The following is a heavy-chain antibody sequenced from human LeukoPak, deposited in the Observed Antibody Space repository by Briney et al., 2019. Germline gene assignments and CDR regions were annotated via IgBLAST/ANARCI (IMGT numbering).Heavy chain of an antibody. CDR3: ARKRPWGLSRYFDY. Sequence: SETLSLTCTVSGGSISSGSYYWSWIRQPAGKGLEWIGRIYTSGSTNYNPSLKSRVTISLDTSKNQFSLKLSSVTAADTAVYYCARKRPWGLSRYFDYWGQGTLVTVSS. CDR2: IYTSGST. V-gene: IGHV4-61*02. D-gene: IGHD7-27*01. CDR1: GGSISSGSYY. J-gene: IGHJ4*02.